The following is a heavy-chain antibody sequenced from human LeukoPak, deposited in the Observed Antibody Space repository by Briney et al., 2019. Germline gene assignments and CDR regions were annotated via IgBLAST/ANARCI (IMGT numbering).Heavy chain of an antibody. Sequence: SVKVSCKASGGTFSSYAISWVRQAPGQGLEWMGGIIPIFGTANYAQKFQGRVTITADESTSTAYMGLSSLRSEDTAVYYCARASGQAYYDILTGYAHWGQGTLVTVSS. CDR1: GGTFSSYA. V-gene: IGHV1-69*13. D-gene: IGHD3-9*01. CDR2: IIPIFGTA. J-gene: IGHJ4*02. CDR3: ARASGQAYYDILTGYAH.